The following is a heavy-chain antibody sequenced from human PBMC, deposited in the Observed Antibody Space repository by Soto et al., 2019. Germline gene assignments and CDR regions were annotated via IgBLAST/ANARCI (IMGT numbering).Heavy chain of an antibody. CDR2: IYPGDSDT. V-gene: IGHV5-51*01. J-gene: IGHJ5*02. CDR1: GYSFTSYW. CDR3: ATAYCTNGVCLNWFDP. D-gene: IGHD2-8*01. Sequence: PGESLKISCKGSGYSFTSYWIGWVRQMPGKGLEWMGIIYPGDSDTRYSPSFQGQVTISADKSISTAYLQWSSLRASDTAMYYCATAYCTNGVCLNWFDPWGQGTLVTVSS.